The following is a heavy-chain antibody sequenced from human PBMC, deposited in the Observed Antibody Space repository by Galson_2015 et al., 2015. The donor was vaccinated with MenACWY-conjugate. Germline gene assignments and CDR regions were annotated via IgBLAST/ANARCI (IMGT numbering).Heavy chain of an antibody. D-gene: IGHD6-25*01. CDR1: GFTFSSSW. J-gene: IGHJ4*02. CDR3: ARGSSDWDGIDY. CDR2: IDSDGSSK. V-gene: IGHV3-74*01. Sequence: SLRLSCAASGFTFSSSWTHWVRHLPGKGLVCVSRIDSDGSSKTYADSVKGRFTISRDNAKNTLYLQMNSLRADDTAVYYCARGSSDWDGIDYWGRGTLVTVSS.